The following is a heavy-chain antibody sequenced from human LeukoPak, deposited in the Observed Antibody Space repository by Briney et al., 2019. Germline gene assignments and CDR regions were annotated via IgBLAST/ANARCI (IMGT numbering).Heavy chain of an antibody. CDR3: ARDLQDKVWLGAVYYYYGMDV. Sequence: GASVKVSCKASGYTFTSYGISWVRQAPGHGLEWMGWISAYNGNTNYAQKLQGRVTMTTDTSTNTAYMELRSLRSDDTAVYYCARDLQDKVWLGAVYYYYGMDVWGQGTTVTVSS. J-gene: IGHJ6*02. CDR2: ISAYNGNT. D-gene: IGHD5/OR15-5a*01. V-gene: IGHV1-18*01. CDR1: GYTFTSYG.